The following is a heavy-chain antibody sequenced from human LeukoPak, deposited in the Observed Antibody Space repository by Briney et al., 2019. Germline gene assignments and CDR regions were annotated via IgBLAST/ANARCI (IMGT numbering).Heavy chain of an antibody. Sequence: PSETLSLTCTVSGYSISRGYYWGWIRQPPWKGLEWIGNIHRSGSTYYNPSLKSRVTISVDMSKNQFSLQLSSVTAADTAVYYCARASGYSYGWNWFDPWGQGTLVTVSS. CDR2: IHRSGST. J-gene: IGHJ5*02. V-gene: IGHV4-38-2*02. CDR3: ARASGYSYGWNWFDP. CDR1: GYSISRGYY. D-gene: IGHD5-18*01.